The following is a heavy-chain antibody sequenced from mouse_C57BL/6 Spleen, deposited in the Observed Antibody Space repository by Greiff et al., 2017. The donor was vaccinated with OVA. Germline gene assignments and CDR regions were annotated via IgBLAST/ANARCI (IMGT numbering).Heavy chain of an antibody. J-gene: IGHJ4*01. CDR3: ARTYYYGSSYYAMDY. D-gene: IGHD1-1*01. CDR1: GYTFTSYW. Sequence: QVQLQQPGAELVRPGSSVKLSCKASGYTFTSYWMHWVKQRPIQGLEWIGNIDPSDSETHYNQKFKDKATLTVDKSSSTAYMQLSSLTSEDSEVYYCARTYYYGSSYYAMDYWGQGTSVTVSS. CDR2: IDPSDSET. V-gene: IGHV1-52*01.